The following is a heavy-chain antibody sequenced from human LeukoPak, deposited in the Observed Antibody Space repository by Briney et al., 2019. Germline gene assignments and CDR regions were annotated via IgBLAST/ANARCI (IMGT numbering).Heavy chain of an antibody. D-gene: IGHD3-10*01. CDR3: ARRGPYVDYYYYGMDV. J-gene: IGHJ6*02. V-gene: IGHV4-4*07. CDR2: IYTSGST. CDR1: GGSISSYY. Sequence: SETLSLTCTVSGGSISSYYWSWIRQPAGKGLEWIGRIYTSGSTNYNPSLKSRVTISVDTSKNQFSLKLSSVTAADTAVYYCARRGPYVDYYYYGMDVWGQGTTVTVSS.